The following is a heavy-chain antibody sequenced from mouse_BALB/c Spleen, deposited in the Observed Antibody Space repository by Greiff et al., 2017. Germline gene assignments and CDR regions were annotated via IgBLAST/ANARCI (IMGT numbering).Heavy chain of an antibody. Sequence: VESGGGLVQPGGSRKLSCAASGFTFSSFGMHWVRQAPEKGLEWVAYISSGSSTIYYADTVKGRFTISRDNPKNTLFLQMTSLRSEDTAMYYCARRGYYGSSYVGDYWGQGTTLTVSS. V-gene: IGHV5-17*02. CDR3: ARRGYYGSSYVGDY. J-gene: IGHJ2*01. D-gene: IGHD1-1*01. CDR2: ISSGSSTI. CDR1: GFTFSSFG.